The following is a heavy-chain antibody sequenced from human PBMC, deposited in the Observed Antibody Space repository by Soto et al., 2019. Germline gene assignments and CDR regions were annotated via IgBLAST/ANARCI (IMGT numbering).Heavy chain of an antibody. J-gene: IGHJ6*02. CDR2: ISAYNGNS. CDR1: AYTFTSYG. Sequence: GASGKVSCKASAYTFTSYGITWVRQAPGQGLEWVGWISAYNGNSNYAQKYEGRVTMTTDTSTSPAYMELSSLRSDDTAVYYCARIADCSSTSCSFTSWFHVRGYYYYYGLDVWGQGTTVTVSS. V-gene: IGHV1-18*04. CDR3: ARIADCSSTSCSFTSWFHVRGYYYYYGLDV. D-gene: IGHD2-2*01.